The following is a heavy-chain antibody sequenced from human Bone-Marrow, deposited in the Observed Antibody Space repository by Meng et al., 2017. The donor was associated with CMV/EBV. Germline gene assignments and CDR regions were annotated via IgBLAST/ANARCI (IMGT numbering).Heavy chain of an antibody. D-gene: IGHD5-12*01. V-gene: IGHV3-53*01. CDR2: IYSGGST. CDR1: GFTVSNNY. Sequence: GGSLRLSCAASGFTVSNNYMGWVRQAPGKGLEWVSIIYSGGSTYYADSVKGRFTISRDNSKNTVYLQMNSLRAEDTAVYYCAREAYEYGYYGMDVWGQGTTVTVSS. CDR3: AREAYEYGYYGMDV. J-gene: IGHJ6*02.